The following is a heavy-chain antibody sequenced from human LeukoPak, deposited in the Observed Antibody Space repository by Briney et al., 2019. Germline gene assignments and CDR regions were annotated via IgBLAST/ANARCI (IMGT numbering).Heavy chain of an antibody. CDR1: GGSISSYY. D-gene: IGHD1-26*01. J-gene: IGHJ6*03. CDR3: ARDSGSYHIVDYMDV. V-gene: IGHV4-59*12. Sequence: SETLSLTCTGSGGSISSYYWSWIRQPPGKGLEWIGYIYHSGSTYYNPSLKSRVTISVDRSKNQFSLKLSSVTAADTAVYYCARDSGSYHIVDYMDVWGKGTTVTVSS. CDR2: IYHSGST.